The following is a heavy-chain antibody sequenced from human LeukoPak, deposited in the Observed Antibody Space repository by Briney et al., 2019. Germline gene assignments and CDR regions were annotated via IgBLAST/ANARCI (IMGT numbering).Heavy chain of an antibody. CDR2: IYYCGST. Sequence: PSETLSLTCTVSGGSISSYYWSWIRQPPGQGLEWIGYIYYCGSTNYNPSLKSRVTISVDTSKNQFSLKLSSVTAADTAVYYCARGGGVAGTPYNPYDYWGQGTLVTVSS. CDR3: ARGGGVAGTPYNPYDY. D-gene: IGHD6-19*01. V-gene: IGHV4-59*01. J-gene: IGHJ4*02. CDR1: GGSISSYY.